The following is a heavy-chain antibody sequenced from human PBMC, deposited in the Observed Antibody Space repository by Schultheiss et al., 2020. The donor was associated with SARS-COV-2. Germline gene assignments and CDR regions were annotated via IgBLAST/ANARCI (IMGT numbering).Heavy chain of an antibody. V-gene: IGHV3-30-3*01. D-gene: IGHD6-19*01. CDR2: ISYDGSNK. J-gene: IGHJ6*02. CDR3: AREVRYSSGLPYYYYGMDV. Sequence: GGSLRLSCAASGFTFSSFDMNWVRQAPGRGLEWVAVISYDGSNKYYADSVKGRFTISRDNSKNTLYLQMNSLRAEDTAVYYCAREVRYSSGLPYYYYGMDVWGQGTTVTVSS. CDR1: GFTFSSFD.